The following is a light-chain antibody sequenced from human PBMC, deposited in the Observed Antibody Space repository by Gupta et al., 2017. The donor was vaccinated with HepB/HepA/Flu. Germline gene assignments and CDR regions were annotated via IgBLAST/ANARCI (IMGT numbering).Light chain of an antibody. J-gene: IGLJ1*01. CDR3: QAWDSSTGMV. CDR1: KLGDKY. V-gene: IGLV3-1*01. CDR2: QDS. Sequence: SYALTQPPSVSVSPGQTASITCSGDKLGDKYACWYQQKPGQSPVLVIYQDSKRPSGIPERFSGSNSGNTATLTISGTQAMDEADYYCQAWDSSTGMVFGTGTKVTVL.